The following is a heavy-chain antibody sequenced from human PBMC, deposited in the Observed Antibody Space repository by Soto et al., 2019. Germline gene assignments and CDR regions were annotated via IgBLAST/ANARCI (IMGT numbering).Heavy chain of an antibody. CDR1: GYTFTSYG. CDR3: ARAPRSSCYAP. D-gene: IGHD6-13*01. Sequence: QVQLVQSGAEVKKPGASVKVSCKASGYTFTSYGISWVRQAPGQGLEWMGWISAYNGNTNYAQKLQGRDTRTTGTSTSTAYMELRSSSSDDTAVYYCARAPRSSCYAPWGQGALVTVSA. CDR2: ISAYNGNT. J-gene: IGHJ5*02. V-gene: IGHV1-18*01.